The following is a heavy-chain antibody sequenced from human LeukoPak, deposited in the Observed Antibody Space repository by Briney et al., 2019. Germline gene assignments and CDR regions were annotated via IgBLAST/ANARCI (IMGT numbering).Heavy chain of an antibody. V-gene: IGHV3-7*01. Sequence: GGSLTLSCEVSGFTFETYWMSWVRQAPGKGLEWVANIDEDGNEEHYVRSVKGRFTISRDNAKNLVYLQMNSLRVDDTAVYYCTRGETMDVWGKGTTVTVSS. CDR3: TRGETMDV. CDR2: IDEDGNEE. CDR1: GFTFETYW. J-gene: IGHJ6*03. D-gene: IGHD5-24*01.